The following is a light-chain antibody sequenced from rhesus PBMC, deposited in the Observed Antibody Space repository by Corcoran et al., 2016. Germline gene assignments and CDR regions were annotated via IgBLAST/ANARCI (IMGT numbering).Light chain of an antibody. CDR2: DAS. Sequence: ETVVTQSPATLSLSPGERATLSCRASQSVGSNLAWYQQKPGQAPKLLIYDASSRATGIPDRFSGSGSGTEVTLTISSLEPEDVGVYYCQQYNNWNSFGQGTKVEIK. CDR1: QSVGSN. V-gene: IGKV3-42*02. J-gene: IGKJ2*01. CDR3: QQYNNWNS.